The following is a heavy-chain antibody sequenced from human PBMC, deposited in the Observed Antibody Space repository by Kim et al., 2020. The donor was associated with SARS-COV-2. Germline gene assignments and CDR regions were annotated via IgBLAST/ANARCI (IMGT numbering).Heavy chain of an antibody. D-gene: IGHD3-22*01. CDR1: GGSISSGTYY. CDR2: IYYSGTT. V-gene: IGHV4-31*03. J-gene: IGHJ4*02. CDR3: ARVGCYYDESGFCRIDC. Sequence: SETLSLTCIVSGGSISSGTYYWSWIRQHPGQGLEWIGYIYYSGTTYSNPSLKSRVTISVDTSKNQFSLKLSSVTAADTAVYYCARVGCYYDESGFCRIDCWGQGTLVTVSS.